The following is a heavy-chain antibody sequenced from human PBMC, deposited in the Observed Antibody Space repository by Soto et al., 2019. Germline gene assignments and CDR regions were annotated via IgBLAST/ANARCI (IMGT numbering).Heavy chain of an antibody. Sequence: GWSLRLSCAASGFTFSSYSMNWVRQAPGKGLEWVSSISSSSSYIYYADSVKGRFTISRDNAKNSLYLQMNSLRAEDTAVYYCARAGRGYCSSTSCYWFDPWGQGTLVTVSS. D-gene: IGHD2-2*01. V-gene: IGHV3-21*01. J-gene: IGHJ5*02. CDR3: ARAGRGYCSSTSCYWFDP. CDR1: GFTFSSYS. CDR2: ISSSSSYI.